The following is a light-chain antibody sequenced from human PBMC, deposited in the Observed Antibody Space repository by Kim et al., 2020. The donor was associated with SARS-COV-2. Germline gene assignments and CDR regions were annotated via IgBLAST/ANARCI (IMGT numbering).Light chain of an antibody. J-gene: IGKJ2*03. CDR3: QQPRNLPPGYG. CDR1: QSVSSY. Sequence: EIVLTQSPATLSLSPGERTTLSCRASQSVSSYLAWYQQKPAQAPSLLLYDASNRATGIPARFSGSGSGTDFTHTISTLEPEDFAVYYSQQPRNLPPGYGFGQGTKLEI. V-gene: IGKV3-11*01. CDR2: DAS.